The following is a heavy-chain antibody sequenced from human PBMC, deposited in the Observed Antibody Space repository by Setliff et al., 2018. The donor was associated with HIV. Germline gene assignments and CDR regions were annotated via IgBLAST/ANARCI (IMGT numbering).Heavy chain of an antibody. CDR2: IFHNGTI. V-gene: IGHV4-34*01. D-gene: IGHD1-26*01. CDR1: GVSFSGYS. J-gene: IGHJ4*02. CDR3: GRGPHIVGAPWAVIDY. Sequence: PSETLSLTCAVYGVSFSGYSWSWIRQPPGKGLEWIGEIFHNGTINCNPSLKSRVALSIDTFKSQISLNMTSLTTADTAIYYCGRGPHIVGAPWAVIDYWVQGKPVTVSS.